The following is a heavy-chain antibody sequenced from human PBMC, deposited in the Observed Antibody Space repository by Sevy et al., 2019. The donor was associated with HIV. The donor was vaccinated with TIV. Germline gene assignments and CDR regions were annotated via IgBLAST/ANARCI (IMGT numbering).Heavy chain of an antibody. CDR2: FFYSGST. D-gene: IGHD6-13*01. CDR1: GDSISGYY. Sequence: SETLSLTCTVSGDSISGYYWSWIRQPPGKGLEWIGFFFYSGSTNYNPSLKSRVTISVDTTRNQVSLKVRSVTAADTAVYYCARGIAAPRGMDVWGQGTTVTVSS. CDR3: ARGIAAPRGMDV. V-gene: IGHV4-59*01. J-gene: IGHJ6*02.